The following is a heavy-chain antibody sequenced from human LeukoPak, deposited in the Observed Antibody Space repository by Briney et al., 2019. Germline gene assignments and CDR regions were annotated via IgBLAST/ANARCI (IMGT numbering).Heavy chain of an antibody. D-gene: IGHD6-13*01. J-gene: IGHJ6*03. CDR2: ISVSGT. Sequence: LGGSLRLSCTASGFRFGGYSIHWVRQAPGKGLEWLSYISVSGTIHADSVMGRVTVSRDNAKNSLYLQMNSLRAEDTAVYYCARIRGSTLPISYMDVWGKGTTVTVSS. CDR3: ARIRGSTLPISYMDV. CDR1: GFRFGGYS. V-gene: IGHV3-48*04.